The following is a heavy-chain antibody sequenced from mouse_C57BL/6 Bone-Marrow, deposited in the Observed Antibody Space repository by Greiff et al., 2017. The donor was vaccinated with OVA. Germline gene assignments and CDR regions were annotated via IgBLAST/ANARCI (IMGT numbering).Heavy chain of an antibody. CDR3: AREGYGSSYYWYFDV. J-gene: IGHJ1*03. V-gene: IGHV1-36*01. CDR2: VYPYNGGT. D-gene: IGHD1-1*01. CDR1: GFTFTDYY. Sequence: MQLKQSGPVLVKPGPSVKISCKASGFTFTDYYMHWVKQSHGKSLEWIGLVYPYNGGTSYNQKFKGKATLTVDTSSSTAYMELNSLTSEDSAVYYCAREGYGSSYYWYFDVWGTGTTVTVSS.